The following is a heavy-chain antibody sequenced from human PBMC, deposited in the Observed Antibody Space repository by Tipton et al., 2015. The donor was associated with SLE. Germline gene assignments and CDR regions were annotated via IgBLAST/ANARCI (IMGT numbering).Heavy chain of an antibody. V-gene: IGHV1-69*09. J-gene: IGHJ3*02. D-gene: IGHD2-8*01. CDR2: IIPILGIA. Sequence: QVQLVQSGAEVKRPGSSVKVSCKASGGTFSSYTISWVRQAPGQGLEWMGRIIPILGIANYAQKFQGRVTITADKSTSTAYMELSSLRSEDTAVYYCARVEDIVLMVYAPHAFDIWGQGTMVTVSS. CDR1: GGTFSSYT. CDR3: ARVEDIVLMVYAPHAFDI.